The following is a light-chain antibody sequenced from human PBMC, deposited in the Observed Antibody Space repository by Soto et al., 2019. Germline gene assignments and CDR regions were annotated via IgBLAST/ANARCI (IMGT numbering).Light chain of an antibody. J-gene: IGKJ4*01. CDR2: AAS. Sequence: DIQMTQSPSSLSASVGDRVTITCRASQSISSYLNWYQQKPGKAPKLLIYAASRLQSGVPSRFSGSGSGTDFTLTISSLQPEDFATYYCQQSYSTPLTFGGGTTVEIK. V-gene: IGKV1-39*01. CDR3: QQSYSTPLT. CDR1: QSISSY.